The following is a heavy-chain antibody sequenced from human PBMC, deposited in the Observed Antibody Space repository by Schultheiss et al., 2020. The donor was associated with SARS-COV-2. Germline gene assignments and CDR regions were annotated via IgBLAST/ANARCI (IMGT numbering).Heavy chain of an antibody. CDR2: IYYSGST. D-gene: IGHD4-17*01. CDR3: ARERPDYGDYLHDY. J-gene: IGHJ4*02. Sequence: SETLSLTCAVYGGSFSGYYWSWIRQHPGKGLEWIGYIYYSGSTNYNPSLKSRVTISVDTSKNQFSLKLSSVTAADTAVYYCARERPDYGDYLHDYWGQGTLVTVSS. V-gene: IGHV4-59*01. CDR1: GGSFSGYY.